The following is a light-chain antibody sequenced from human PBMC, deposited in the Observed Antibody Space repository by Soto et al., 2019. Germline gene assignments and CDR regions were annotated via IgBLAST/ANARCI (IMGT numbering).Light chain of an antibody. CDR3: QSYDSSLSGVV. J-gene: IGLJ2*01. Sequence: QSVLTQPPSVSGAPGQRVTISCTGSSSNIGAGYDVHWYQQLPGTAPKLLIYGNSNRPSGVPDRFSGSKSGTSASLAITGLRAEDEADYYCQSYDSSLSGVVFGGGTKLPV. CDR1: SSNIGAGYD. V-gene: IGLV1-40*01. CDR2: GNS.